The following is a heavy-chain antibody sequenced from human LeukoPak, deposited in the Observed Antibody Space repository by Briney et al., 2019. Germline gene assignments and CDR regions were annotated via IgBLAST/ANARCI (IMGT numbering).Heavy chain of an antibody. Sequence: PSETRSLTCIVSGDSISSSSYYWGWVRQPPGKGLEWIGSIFSGSTYYNPSLKSRVTISLNTTKNQLSLNLSSVTAADTAVYYCARQGERPGISAYWGQGTLVTVSS. CDR3: ARQGERPGISAY. V-gene: IGHV4-39*01. J-gene: IGHJ4*02. D-gene: IGHD1-26*01. CDR2: IFSGST. CDR1: GDSISSSSYY.